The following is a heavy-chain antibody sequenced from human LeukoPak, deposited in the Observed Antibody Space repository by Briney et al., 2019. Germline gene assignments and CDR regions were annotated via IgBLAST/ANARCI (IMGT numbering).Heavy chain of an antibody. J-gene: IGHJ4*02. D-gene: IGHD5-18*01. V-gene: IGHV3-11*01. CDR3: ARRAAMVIGPKSYYFDY. Sequence: GGSLRLSCAASGFAFSDYYMSWIRQAPGKGLEWVSYISSSGSTIYYADSVKGRFTISRDNAKNSLYLQMNSLRAEDTAVYYCARRAAMVIGPKSYYFDYWGQGTLVTVSS. CDR1: GFAFSDYY. CDR2: ISSSGSTI.